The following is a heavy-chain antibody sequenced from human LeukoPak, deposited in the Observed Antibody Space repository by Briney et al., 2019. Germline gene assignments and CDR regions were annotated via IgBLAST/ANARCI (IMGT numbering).Heavy chain of an antibody. CDR3: ARLKATVSIHAYFDS. D-gene: IGHD4-17*01. V-gene: IGHV4-59*01. CDR1: GGSFSSYY. Sequence: PSETLSLVCTVSGGSFSSYYWTWIRQPPGKGLEWIGYIDHSGSTNYNPSLKSRVSISSDTSKNQFSLELSSVTAADTAVYYCARLKATVSIHAYFDSWGQGTLVTVSS. J-gene: IGHJ4*02. CDR2: IDHSGST.